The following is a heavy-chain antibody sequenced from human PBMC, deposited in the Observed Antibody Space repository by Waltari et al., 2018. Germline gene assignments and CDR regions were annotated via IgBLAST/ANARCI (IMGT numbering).Heavy chain of an antibody. J-gene: IGHJ4*02. CDR3: ARDGLDGYKDFDY. CDR2: ISSSGSTI. Sequence: EVQLVESGGGLVQPGGSLRLSCAASGFTLSSYEMNWVRQAPGKGLEWVSYISSSGSTIYYADSVKGRFTISRDNAKNSLYLQMNSLRAEDTAVYYCARDGLDGYKDFDYWGQGTLVTVSS. V-gene: IGHV3-48*03. CDR1: GFTLSSYE. D-gene: IGHD5-12*01.